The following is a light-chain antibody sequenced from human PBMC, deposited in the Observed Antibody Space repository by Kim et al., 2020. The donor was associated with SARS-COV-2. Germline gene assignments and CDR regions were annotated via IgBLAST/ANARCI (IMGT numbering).Light chain of an antibody. CDR2: SNN. J-gene: IGLJ2*01. V-gene: IGLV1-44*01. CDR1: SSTIGSNP. CDR3: AAWDDSLNGPV. Sequence: GQRVTISCSGNSSTIGSNPVNWYQQLPGTAPKLLIYSNNQRPSGVPDRFSGSKSGTSASLAISGLQSEDEADYYCAAWDDSLNGPVFGGGTQLTVL.